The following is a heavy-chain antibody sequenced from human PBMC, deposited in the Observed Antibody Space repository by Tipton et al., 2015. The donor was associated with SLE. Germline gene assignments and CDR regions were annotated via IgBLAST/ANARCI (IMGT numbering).Heavy chain of an antibody. CDR3: ARAQNSSTGY. D-gene: IGHD1-7*01. Sequence: KPSETLSLTCAVYGGSFSGYYWSWIRQPPGKGLEWIGEINHSGSTNYNPSLKSRVTISVDTSKNQFSLKLSSVTAADTAVYYCARAQNSSTGYWGQGTLVTVSS. CDR1: GGSFSGYY. V-gene: IGHV4-34*01. CDR2: INHSGST. J-gene: IGHJ4*02.